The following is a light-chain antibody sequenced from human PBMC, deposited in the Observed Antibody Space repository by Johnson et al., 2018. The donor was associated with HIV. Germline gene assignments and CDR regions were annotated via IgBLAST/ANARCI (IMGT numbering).Light chain of an antibody. CDR2: ENN. CDR1: SSNIGNNY. CDR3: GTWDSSLSAVP. Sequence: QAVLTQPPSVSAAPGQKVTISCSGSSSNIGNNYVSWYQQLPGTAPKILIYENNKRPSGIPDRFSGSKSGTSATLDITGLQPGDEADYYCGTWDSSLSAVPFGTGTKVTVL. J-gene: IGLJ1*01. V-gene: IGLV1-51*02.